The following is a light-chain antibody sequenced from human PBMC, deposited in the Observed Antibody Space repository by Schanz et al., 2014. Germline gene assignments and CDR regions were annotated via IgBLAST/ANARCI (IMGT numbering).Light chain of an antibody. CDR2: DVS. CDR1: SSDIGGYNY. J-gene: IGLJ3*02. CDR3: SSYTSSSAQV. V-gene: IGLV2-14*01. Sequence: QSALTQPPSASGSPGQSVTISCTGTSSDIGGYNYVSWYQQHPGKAPKLMTYDVSNRPSGVSNRFSGSKSGNTASLTISGLQAEDEADYYCSSYTSSSAQVFGGGTKLTVL.